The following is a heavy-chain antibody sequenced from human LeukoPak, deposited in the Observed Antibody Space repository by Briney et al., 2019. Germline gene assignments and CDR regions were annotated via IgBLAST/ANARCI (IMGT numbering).Heavy chain of an antibody. CDR1: GGSISSSSYS. Sequence: SETLSLACTVSGGSISSSSYSWGWIRQPPGKGLEWIGEIYHSGSTNYNPSLKSRVTISVDTSKNQFSLKLSSVTAADTAVYYCATQIEDGYNYYFDYWGQGTLVTVSS. J-gene: IGHJ4*02. V-gene: IGHV4-39*01. CDR2: IYHSGST. D-gene: IGHD5-24*01. CDR3: ATQIEDGYNYYFDY.